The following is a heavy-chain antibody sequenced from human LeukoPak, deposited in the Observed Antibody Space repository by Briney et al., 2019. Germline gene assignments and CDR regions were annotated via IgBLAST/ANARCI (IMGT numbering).Heavy chain of an antibody. CDR2: INHSGST. CDR3: ARSRRSRVAQLVPGWYFDL. D-gene: IGHD6-13*01. CDR1: GGSISSGGYS. J-gene: IGHJ2*01. Sequence: PSQTLSLTCAVSGGSISSGGYSWSWIRQPPGKGLEWIGEINHSGSTNYNPSLKSRVTISVDTSKNQFSLKLSSVTAADTAVYYCARSRRSRVAQLVPGWYFDLWGRGTLVTVSS. V-gene: IGHV4-30-2*01.